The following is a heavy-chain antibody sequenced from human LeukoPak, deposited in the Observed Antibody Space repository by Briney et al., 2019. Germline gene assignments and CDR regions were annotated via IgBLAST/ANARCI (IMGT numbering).Heavy chain of an antibody. Sequence: SETLSLTCTVSGGSIISSTYYWGWIRPPPGKGLEWIGSIYYSGSTYYNPSLRSRVTISIDTSKNQISLKVSSVTAADTAVYHCARSVYGDYVLPLQGPFDYWGQGTLVTVSS. CDR1: GGSIISSTYY. J-gene: IGHJ4*02. V-gene: IGHV4-39*01. D-gene: IGHD4-17*01. CDR3: ARSVYGDYVLPLQGPFDY. CDR2: IYYSGST.